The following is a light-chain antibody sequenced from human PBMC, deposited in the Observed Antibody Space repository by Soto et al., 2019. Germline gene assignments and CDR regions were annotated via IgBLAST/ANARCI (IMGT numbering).Light chain of an antibody. Sequence: EIVLTQSPATLSLSPGERATLSCRASQSVSSYLAWYQQKPGQAPRLLIYDVSNRATGIPARFSGSGSGTAFPITIGSLEPEDFAFYYCKQRSNCPRFTFGPGTNVDIK. CDR2: DVS. J-gene: IGKJ3*01. CDR3: KQRSNCPRFT. V-gene: IGKV3-11*01. CDR1: QSVSSY.